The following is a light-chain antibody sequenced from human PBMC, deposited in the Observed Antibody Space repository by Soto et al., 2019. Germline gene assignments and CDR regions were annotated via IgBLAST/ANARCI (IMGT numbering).Light chain of an antibody. CDR2: QAS. CDR1: QSLVYRDGIAY. V-gene: IGKV2-30*01. CDR3: MQGTQGPPYT. J-gene: IGKJ2*01. Sequence: DVVMTQSPLSLPVTLGQPASISCRSSQSLVYRDGIAYLNWFHQRPGQSPRRLIYQASHRDSGXAXTXXNRGSCSSFKLIISRVEAEGVEVYYCMQGTQGPPYTFGQGTRLEIK.